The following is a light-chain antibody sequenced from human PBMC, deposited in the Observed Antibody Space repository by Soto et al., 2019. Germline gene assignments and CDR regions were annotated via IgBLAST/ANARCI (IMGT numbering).Light chain of an antibody. Sequence: EVVMTQSPAALSVSPGERATLSCRASQSINSNLAWYQQKPGQAPRLLVYGASTMATGIPARFSGTGSGTYLTLTISSLQSEDFAVYYCQQYNTWPGWTFGQGTKVEIK. CDR2: GAS. CDR3: QQYNTWPGWT. CDR1: QSINSN. V-gene: IGKV3-15*01. J-gene: IGKJ1*01.